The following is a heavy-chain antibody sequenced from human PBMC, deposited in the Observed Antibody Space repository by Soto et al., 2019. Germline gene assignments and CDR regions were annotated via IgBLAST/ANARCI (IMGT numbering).Heavy chain of an antibody. CDR3: AREGDDAFDI. Sequence: QVQLVESGGGVVQPGRSLRLSCAASGFTFSSYCMHWVRQAPGKGLEWVAVIWYDGSNKYYADSVKGRFTISRDNSKNTLYLQMNSLRAEDTAVYYCAREGDDAFDIWGQGTMVTVSS. CDR2: IWYDGSNK. V-gene: IGHV3-33*01. CDR1: GFTFSSYC. J-gene: IGHJ3*02.